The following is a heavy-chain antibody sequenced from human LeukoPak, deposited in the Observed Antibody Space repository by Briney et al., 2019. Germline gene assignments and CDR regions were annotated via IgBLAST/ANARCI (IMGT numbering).Heavy chain of an antibody. V-gene: IGHV4-31*03. Sequence: PSETLSLTCTVSGGSISSGGYYWSWIRQHPGKGLEWIGYIYYSGSTYYNPSLKSRVTISVDTSKNQFSLKLSSVTAADTAVYYCARDRVRGAPGLYPWGQGNLVTVSS. J-gene: IGHJ5*02. CDR2: IYYSGST. CDR3: ARDRVRGAPGLYP. D-gene: IGHD3-10*01. CDR1: GGSISSGGYY.